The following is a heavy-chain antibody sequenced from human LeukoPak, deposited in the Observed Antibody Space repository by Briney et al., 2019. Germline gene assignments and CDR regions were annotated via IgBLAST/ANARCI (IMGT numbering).Heavy chain of an antibody. D-gene: IGHD2-2*01. CDR2: IRYDGSNK. Sequence: GGSLRLSCAASGFTFSSYGMHWVRQAPGKGLEWVAFIRYDGSNKYYADSVKGRFTISRDNSKNTLCLQMNSLRAEDTAVYYCAKDVCSSTSCYRSIFDYWGQGTLVTVSS. CDR1: GFTFSSYG. J-gene: IGHJ4*02. CDR3: AKDVCSSTSCYRSIFDY. V-gene: IGHV3-30*02.